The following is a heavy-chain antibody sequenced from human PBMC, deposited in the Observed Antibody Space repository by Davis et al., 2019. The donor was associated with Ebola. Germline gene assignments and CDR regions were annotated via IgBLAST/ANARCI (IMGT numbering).Heavy chain of an antibody. CDR3: ARASSSFDSRSYWAHFFDS. J-gene: IGHJ4*02. CDR1: GFAFNKYE. V-gene: IGHV3-48*03. Sequence: GESLKISCAASGFAFNKYEMNWVRQAPGKGLEWISYISGSGSTTYYTDSVKCRFTISRDNAKKSLYLQMSSLRADDTAIYYCARASSSFDSRSYWAHFFDSWGQGSLVAVSS. D-gene: IGHD3-10*01. CDR2: ISGSGSTT.